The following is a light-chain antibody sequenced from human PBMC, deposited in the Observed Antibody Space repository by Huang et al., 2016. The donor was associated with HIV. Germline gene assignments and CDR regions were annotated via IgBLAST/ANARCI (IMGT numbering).Light chain of an antibody. Sequence: EIVLTPSPANLSLSPGERATLSCRASQGLANYLAWYQQKPGQAPRLLIYDASNSATGIPARFSGSGSGTDFTLTISSLEPEDFAVYYCQQRGNWQLTFGGGTKVEIK. CDR2: DAS. J-gene: IGKJ4*01. CDR1: QGLANY. CDR3: QQRGNWQLT. V-gene: IGKV3-11*01.